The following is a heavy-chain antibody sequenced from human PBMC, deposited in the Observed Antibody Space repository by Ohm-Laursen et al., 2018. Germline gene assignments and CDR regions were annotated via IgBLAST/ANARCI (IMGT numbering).Heavy chain of an antibody. D-gene: IGHD6-19*01. Sequence: GASVKVSCKASGYTFTSYGISWVRQAPGQGLEWMGWISAYNGNTNYAQKLQGRVTMTTDTSTSTAYMELRSLRSDDTAVYYCARDDVSSGWPNAFDIWGQGTMVTVSS. J-gene: IGHJ3*02. V-gene: IGHV1-18*01. CDR1: GYTFTSYG. CDR3: ARDDVSSGWPNAFDI. CDR2: ISAYNGNT.